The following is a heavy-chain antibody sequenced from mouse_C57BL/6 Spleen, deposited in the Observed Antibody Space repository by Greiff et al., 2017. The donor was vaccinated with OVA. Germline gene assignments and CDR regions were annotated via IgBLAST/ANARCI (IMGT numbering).Heavy chain of an antibody. D-gene: IGHD4-1*01. J-gene: IGHJ1*03. V-gene: IGHV1-53*01. CDR1: GYTFTSYW. CDR3: AGKKRTDWYFDV. Sequence: VKLKQPGTELVKPGASVKLSCKASGYTFTSYWMHWVKQRPGQGLEWIGNINPSNGGTNYNEKFKSKATLTVDKSSSTAYMQLSSLTSEDSAVYYCAGKKRTDWYFDVWGTGTTVTVSS. CDR2: INPSNGGT.